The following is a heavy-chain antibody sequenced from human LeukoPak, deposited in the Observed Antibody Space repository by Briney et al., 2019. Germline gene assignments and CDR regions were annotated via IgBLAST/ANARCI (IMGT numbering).Heavy chain of an antibody. CDR1: GFTFSSYW. J-gene: IGHJ4*02. CDR3: ARDTNGWNDY. CDR2: IKQDGSVK. D-gene: IGHD2-8*01. V-gene: IGHV3-7*01. Sequence: GGSLRLSCAASGFTFSSYWMTWVRQAPGKGLEWVANIKQDGSVKQYVGSVKGRFTISRGNAKNSLYLQMNSLRAEDTAVYYCARDTNGWNDYWGQGTLVTVSS.